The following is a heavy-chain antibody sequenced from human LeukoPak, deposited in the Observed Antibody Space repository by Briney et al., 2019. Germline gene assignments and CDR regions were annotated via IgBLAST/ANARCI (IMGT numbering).Heavy chain of an antibody. V-gene: IGHV3-30*03. D-gene: IGHD3-16*02. J-gene: IGHJ4*02. CDR2: ISYDGSNK. CDR1: GFTFSSYG. CDR3: ARDSGGVIVNFDY. Sequence: PGRSLRLSCAASGFTFSSYGMHWVRQAPGKGLEWVAVISYDGSNKYYADSVKGRFTISRDNSKNTLYLQMNSLRAEDTAVYYCARDSGGVIVNFDYWGQGTLVTVSS.